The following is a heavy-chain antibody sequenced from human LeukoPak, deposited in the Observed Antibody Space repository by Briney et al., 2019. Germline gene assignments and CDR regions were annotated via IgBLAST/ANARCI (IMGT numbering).Heavy chain of an antibody. CDR1: GGSISSFH. V-gene: IGHV4-59*01. J-gene: IGHJ4*02. CDR2: ISYNGDT. CDR3: ARVYGSGTYYLYFDY. D-gene: IGHD3-10*01. Sequence: SDTLSPTCTVSGGSISSFHWSWIRQPPGKGLEWIGYISYNGDTKYNPSLKSRVTISEDTSKNQFSLKLSSVTAADTAVYYCARVYGSGTYYLYFDYWGQGTLVTVSS.